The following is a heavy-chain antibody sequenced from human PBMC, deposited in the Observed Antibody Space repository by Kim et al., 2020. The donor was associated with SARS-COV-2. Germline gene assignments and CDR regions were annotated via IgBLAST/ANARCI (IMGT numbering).Heavy chain of an antibody. CDR3: ARGVPGY. J-gene: IGHJ4*02. V-gene: IGHV4-34*01. Sequence: SGSTHYNPYLKSRVTISVDTSKNQFSLKLTSVTAADTGVYYCARGVPGYWGQGTLVTVSS. CDR2: SGST.